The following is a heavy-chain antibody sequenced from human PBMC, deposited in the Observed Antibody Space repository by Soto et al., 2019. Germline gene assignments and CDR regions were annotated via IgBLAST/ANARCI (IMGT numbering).Heavy chain of an antibody. CDR1: GVSISSGGYS. V-gene: IGHV4-30-2*01. J-gene: IGHJ5*01. CDR2: IYSGTT. D-gene: IGHD2-15*01. Sequence: QVHLQESASGPVKPSQTLSLTCAVSGVSISSGGYSWSWIRQPPGRGMEWIGYIYSGTTHYNPSLKSRVTISKDRSKNQVSLRLKSVTAADTAVYYCAREDSGAFFDFWGQGNLVTVSS. CDR3: AREDSGAFFDF.